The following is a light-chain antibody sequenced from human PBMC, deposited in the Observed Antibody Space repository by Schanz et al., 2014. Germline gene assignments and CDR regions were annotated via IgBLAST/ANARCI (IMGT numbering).Light chain of an antibody. Sequence: QSALTQPASVSGSPGQSITISCTGTSSDIGGYNYVSWYQQHPGKAPKLMIYDVSYRPSGVSDRFSASKSGNTASLTISGLQAEDEADYYCSSYTSSSSSQVFGGGTKVTVL. V-gene: IGLV2-14*01. CDR2: DVS. CDR1: SSDIGGYNY. CDR3: SSYTSSSSSQV. J-gene: IGLJ3*02.